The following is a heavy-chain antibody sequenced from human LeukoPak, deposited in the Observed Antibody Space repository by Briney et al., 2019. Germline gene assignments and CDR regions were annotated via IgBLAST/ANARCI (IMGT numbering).Heavy chain of an antibody. CDR3: ATTNDGGGYQWGDFFDF. J-gene: IGHJ4*02. CDR2: IIPNLGTT. Sequence: SVKVSCKASGGTSNSHAISWVRQAPGQGLEWMGRIIPNLGTTNRAQNFQDRVTLTADKSTNAAYMELTSLTSDDTAVYYCATTNDGGGYQWGDFFDFWGQGTLVTVSS. V-gene: IGHV1-69*04. CDR1: GGTSNSHA. D-gene: IGHD3-22*01.